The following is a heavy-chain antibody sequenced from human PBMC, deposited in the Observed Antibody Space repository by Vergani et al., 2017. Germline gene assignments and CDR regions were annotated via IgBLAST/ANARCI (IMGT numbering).Heavy chain of an antibody. D-gene: IGHD1-26*01. CDR1: GYTFTSYY. CDR2: INPSGGST. V-gene: IGHV1-46*01. Sequence: QVQLVQSGAEVKKPGASVKVSCKASGYTFTSYYMHWVRQAPGQGLEWMGIINPSGGSTSYAQKFQGRVTMTRDTSASTVYMGLSSLRSEDTAVYYCARDNEGVGALDYWGQGTLVTVSS. J-gene: IGHJ4*02. CDR3: ARDNEGVGALDY.